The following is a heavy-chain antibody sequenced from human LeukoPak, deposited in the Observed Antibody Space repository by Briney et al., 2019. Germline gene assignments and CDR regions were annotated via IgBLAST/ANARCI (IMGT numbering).Heavy chain of an antibody. Sequence: GGSLRLSCAASGFTFSNYGMNWVRQAPGKRLEWVSYISSRSDSIYYADSVKGRFTISRDNAQNSLYLQMNSLRDEDTAVYYCARAMRIGYDYWGQGTLVTVSS. V-gene: IGHV3-48*02. CDR2: ISSRSDSI. J-gene: IGHJ4*02. CDR3: ARAMRIGYDY. D-gene: IGHD3-22*01. CDR1: GFTFSNYG.